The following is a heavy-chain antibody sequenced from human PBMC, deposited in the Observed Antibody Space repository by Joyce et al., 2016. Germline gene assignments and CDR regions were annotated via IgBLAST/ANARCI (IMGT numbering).Heavy chain of an antibody. CDR3: ARENFGDGYNRNFDY. Sequence: QVQLQESGPGLVKPSQTLSLTCTVSGGSIRCYNHYWLWIRQNPGKGLEWIGYIDYSETTYYNPSLRSRVSISLDTSTNQFSLRLSSETAADTAVYYCARENFGDGYNRNFDYWGQGTLVTVSS. CDR2: IDYSETT. D-gene: IGHD5-24*01. CDR1: GGSIRCYNHY. V-gene: IGHV4-31*02. J-gene: IGHJ4*02.